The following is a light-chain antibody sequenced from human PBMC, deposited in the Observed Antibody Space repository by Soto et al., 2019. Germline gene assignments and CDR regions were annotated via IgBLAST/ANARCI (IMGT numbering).Light chain of an antibody. CDR3: QQYDNLPH. Sequence: IHLTQSPSSLSSSLGCRVTITCQASQDISNYLNWYQQKPGKAPKLLIYDASNLETGVPSRFSGSGSGTDFTFTISSLQPEDIATYYCQQYDNLPHFGPGTKVDIK. J-gene: IGKJ3*01. CDR2: DAS. CDR1: QDISNY. V-gene: IGKV1-33*01.